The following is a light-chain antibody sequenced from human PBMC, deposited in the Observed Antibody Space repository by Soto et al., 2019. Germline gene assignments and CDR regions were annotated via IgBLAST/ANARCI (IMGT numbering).Light chain of an antibody. CDR2: EVN. CDR1: SSDVGAYNF. V-gene: IGLV2-8*01. J-gene: IGLJ3*02. CDR3: SSHAGSNPWV. Sequence: QSALTQPPSASGSPGQSVNISCTGTSSDVGAYNFVSWYQQHPGKAPKVIIYEVNKRPSGVPNRFAGSKSGNTASLTVSGLQAEDAADYYCSSHAGSNPWVFGGATKLTVL.